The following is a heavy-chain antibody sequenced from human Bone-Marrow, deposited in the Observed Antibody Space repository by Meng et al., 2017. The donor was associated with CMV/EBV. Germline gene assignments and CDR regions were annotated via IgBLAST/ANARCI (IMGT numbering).Heavy chain of an antibody. D-gene: IGHD3-3*01. CDR2: INHSGGT. J-gene: IGHJ4*02. CDR1: GGSFSGYY. CDR3: ARALYDFWSGYFL. V-gene: IGHV4-34*01. Sequence: CAVFGGSFSGYYWSWIRQPPGKGLEWIGEINHSGGTNYNASLKSRVTISVDTSKNQFSLKVSSVTTADTAVYYCARALYDFWSGYFLWGQGTLVTVSS.